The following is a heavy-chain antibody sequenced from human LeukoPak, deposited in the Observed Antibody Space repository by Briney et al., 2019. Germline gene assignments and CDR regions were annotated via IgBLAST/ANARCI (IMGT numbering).Heavy chain of an antibody. CDR1: GCTFSSYS. D-gene: IGHD5-24*01. V-gene: IGHV3-48*01. Sequence: GRSLRLSCAASGCTFSSYSMNLVRQAPGEGLEWLSHISSGSSVIYYEDSVKGRFTISRDNAKNSLYLQMNSLRVEDTAVYYCARSRDVGPPNWFDPWGQGTLVTVSS. J-gene: IGHJ5*02. CDR3: ARSRDVGPPNWFDP. CDR2: ISSGSSVI.